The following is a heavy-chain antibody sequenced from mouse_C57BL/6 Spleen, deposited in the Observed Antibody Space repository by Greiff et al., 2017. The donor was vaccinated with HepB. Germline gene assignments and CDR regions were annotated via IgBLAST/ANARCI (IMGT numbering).Heavy chain of an antibody. CDR1: GFSLTSYG. CDR3: ARNSDYYGSRNWYFDV. D-gene: IGHD1-1*01. Sequence: QVQLQQSGPGLVQPSQSLSITCTVSGFSLTSYGVHWVRQSPGKGLEWLGVIWSGGSTDYNAAFISRLSISKDNSKSQVFFKMNSLQADDTAIYYCARNSDYYGSRNWYFDVWGTGTTVTVSS. V-gene: IGHV2-2*01. J-gene: IGHJ1*03. CDR2: IWSGGST.